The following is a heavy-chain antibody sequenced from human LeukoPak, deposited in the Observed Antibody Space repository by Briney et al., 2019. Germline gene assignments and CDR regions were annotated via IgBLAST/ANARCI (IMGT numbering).Heavy chain of an antibody. V-gene: IGHV4-4*02. CDR1: GGSISISNSNW. Sequence: PSETLSLTCAVSGGSISISNSNWWSWVRQPPGKGLEWIGEIYHSGSTNYNPSLKSRVTISVDKSKNQFSLKLSSVTAADTAVYYCARDLHGGNSFTSDWYFDLWGRGTLSLSPQ. D-gene: IGHD4-23*01. J-gene: IGHJ2*01. CDR2: IYHSGST. CDR3: ARDLHGGNSFTSDWYFDL.